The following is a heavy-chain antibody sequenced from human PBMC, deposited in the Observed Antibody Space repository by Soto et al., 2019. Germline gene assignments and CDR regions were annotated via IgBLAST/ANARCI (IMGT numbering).Heavy chain of an antibody. J-gene: IGHJ6*02. D-gene: IGHD3-10*01. CDR2: INPNSGGT. Sequence: QVQLVQSGAEVKKPGASVKVSCKASGYTFTGYYMHWVRQAPGQGLEWMGWINPNSGGTNYAQKFQGWVTMTRDTSISTAYMELSMLRSDDTAVYYCARWLGGNYYYGMDVWGQGSTVTVSS. CDR3: ARWLGGNYYYGMDV. CDR1: GYTFTGYY. V-gene: IGHV1-2*04.